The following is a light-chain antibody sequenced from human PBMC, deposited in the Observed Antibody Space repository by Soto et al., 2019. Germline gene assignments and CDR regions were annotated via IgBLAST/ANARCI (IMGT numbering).Light chain of an antibody. V-gene: IGKV3-20*01. J-gene: IGKJ1*01. CDR3: QQYGSSPCT. CDR2: GAS. CDR1: RIFSNY. Sequence: VGAPSPVTPAASPGPRDSLSRMASRIFSNYLDWYQQKPGQAPRLLIYGASSRATGIPDRFSGSGSGTDFTLTISRLEPEDFAVYYCQQYGSSPCTFGQGTKVDIK.